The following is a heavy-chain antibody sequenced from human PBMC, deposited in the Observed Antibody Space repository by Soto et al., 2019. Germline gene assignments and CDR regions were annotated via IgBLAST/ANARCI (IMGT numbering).Heavy chain of an antibody. CDR2: ISNSETYT. D-gene: IGHD1-26*01. J-gene: IGHJ3*01. CDR1: AFTFSDYY. V-gene: IGHV3-11*05. Sequence: QMQLVESGGNLVKPGGSLRLSCAASAFTFSDYYMSWVRQAPGKGLEWLSYISNSETYTGYADSVKGRFTISRDNAKNSVYLQMNSLRVEDTALYYCARGLRRNSGSYFDLWGQGTLVTVSS. CDR3: ARGLRRNSGSYFDL.